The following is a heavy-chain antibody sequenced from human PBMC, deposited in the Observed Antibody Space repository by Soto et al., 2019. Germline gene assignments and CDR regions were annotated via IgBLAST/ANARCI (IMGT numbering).Heavy chain of an antibody. V-gene: IGHV1-2*04. CDR3: ARGYYDFWSGYSLYYYYYYGMDV. Sequence: ASVKVSCKASGYTFTGYYMHWVRQAPGQGLEWMGWINPNSGGTNYAQKFQGWVTMTRDTSISTAYMELSRLRSDDTAVYYCARGYYDFWSGYSLYYYYYYGMDVWGQGTTVTVS. CDR1: GYTFTGYY. D-gene: IGHD3-3*01. CDR2: INPNSGGT. J-gene: IGHJ6*02.